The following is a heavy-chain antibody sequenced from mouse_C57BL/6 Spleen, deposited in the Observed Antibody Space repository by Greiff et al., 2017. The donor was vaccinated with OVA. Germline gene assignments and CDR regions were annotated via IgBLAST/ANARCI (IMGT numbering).Heavy chain of an antibody. V-gene: IGHV3-6*01. Sequence: EVKLQESGPGLVKPSQSLSLTCSVTGYSITSGYYWNWIRQFPGNKLEWMGYISYDGSNNYNPSLKNRISITRDKSKNQFFLKLNSVTTEDTATYYCARVGSSYVDYWGQGTTLTVSS. D-gene: IGHD1-1*01. CDR3: ARVGSSYVDY. CDR2: ISYDGSN. CDR1: GYSITSGYY. J-gene: IGHJ2*01.